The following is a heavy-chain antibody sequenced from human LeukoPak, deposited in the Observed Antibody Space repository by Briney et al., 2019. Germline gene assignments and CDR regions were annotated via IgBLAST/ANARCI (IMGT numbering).Heavy chain of an antibody. V-gene: IGHV3-21*01. D-gene: IGHD3-10*01. J-gene: IGHJ6*04. CDR1: GFTFSSYS. CDR3: ARGAYGSGRSGMDV. CDR2: ISSSSSYI. Sequence: GGSLRLSCAASGFTFSSYSMNWVRQAPGKGLEWVSSISSSSSYIYYADSVKGRFTTSRDNAKNSLYLQMNSLRAEDTAVYYCARGAYGSGRSGMDVWGKGTTVTVSS.